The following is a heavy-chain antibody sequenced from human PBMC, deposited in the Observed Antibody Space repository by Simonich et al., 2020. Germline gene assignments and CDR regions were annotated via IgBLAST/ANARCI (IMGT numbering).Heavy chain of an antibody. Sequence: QVQLVQSGAEVNKHGASVKVSCKASGYTFTGYYMHWVRQAPGQGLEGMGGINPTSGGTNYAQKFQGRVTMTRDTSISTAYMELSRLRSDDTAVYYCARGALTGDYYYMDVWGKGTTVTVSS. J-gene: IGHJ6*03. CDR3: ARGALTGDYYYMDV. CDR1: GYTFTGYY. V-gene: IGHV1-2*02. CDR2: INPTSGGT. D-gene: IGHD7-27*01.